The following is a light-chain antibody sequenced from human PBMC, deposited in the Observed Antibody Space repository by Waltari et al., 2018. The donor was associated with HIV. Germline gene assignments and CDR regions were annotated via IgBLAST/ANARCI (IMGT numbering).Light chain of an antibody. Sequence: EIVLTQSPATLSVSPGEGATLSCRASQSVGNNLAWYQQKPGLAPRLLIYGAFTRATGIPTRFSGSGSGTDFTLTISSLQSEDFALYYCQQYEFSLFTFGQGTRLEIK. V-gene: IGKV3D-15*01. CDR1: QSVGNN. CDR2: GAF. CDR3: QQYEFSLFT. J-gene: IGKJ5*01.